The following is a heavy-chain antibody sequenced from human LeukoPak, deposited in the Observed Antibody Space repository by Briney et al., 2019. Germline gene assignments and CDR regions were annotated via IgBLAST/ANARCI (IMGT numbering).Heavy chain of an antibody. V-gene: IGHV1-8*01. CDR2: MNPNSGNT. CDR3: ARGGPPYNWFDP. Sequence: ASVKVSCKASGYTFTSYDINWVRQATGQGLEWMGWMNPNSGNTGHAQKFQGRVTTTRNTSISTAYMELSSLRSEDTAVYYCARGGPPYNWFDPWGQGTLVTVSS. CDR1: GYTFTSYD. J-gene: IGHJ5*02.